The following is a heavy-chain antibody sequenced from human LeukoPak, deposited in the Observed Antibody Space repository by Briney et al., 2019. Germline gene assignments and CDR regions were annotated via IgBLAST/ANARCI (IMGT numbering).Heavy chain of an antibody. CDR2: IYSGGST. CDR1: GMTFSDAW. Sequence: GGSLRLSCAASGMTFSDAWMSWVRQAPGKGLEWVSVIYSGGSTYYADSVKGRFTISRDNSKNTLYLQTNSLRAEDTAVYYCARGYSSGWYSTFDYWGQGTLVTVSS. D-gene: IGHD6-19*01. CDR3: ARGYSSGWYSTFDY. J-gene: IGHJ4*02. V-gene: IGHV3-53*01.